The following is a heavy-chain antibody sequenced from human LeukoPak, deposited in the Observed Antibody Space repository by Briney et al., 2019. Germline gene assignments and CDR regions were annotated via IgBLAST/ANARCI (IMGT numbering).Heavy chain of an antibody. V-gene: IGHV3-7*05. J-gene: IGHJ4*02. CDR1: GFTFSSNW. D-gene: IGHD1-26*01. CDR3: VREER. CDR2: IKQDGSEK. Sequence: GGSLRLSCAAPGFTFSSNWLSWARRAPGKGLEWVANIKQDGSEKYYVDSVKGRFTISRDNAKNSLYLQMNSLRAEDTAVYYCVREERWGQGTLVTVSS.